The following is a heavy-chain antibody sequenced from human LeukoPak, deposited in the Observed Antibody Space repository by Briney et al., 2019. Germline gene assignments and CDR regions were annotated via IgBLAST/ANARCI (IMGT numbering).Heavy chain of an antibody. CDR3: ARDFPRAIYCNNTICSPGFDY. CDR2: IKPDESER. J-gene: IGHJ4*02. Sequence: GGSLRLSCAASGFTFSDYYMSWIRQAPGKGLEWVANIKPDESERYYVDSVKGRFTISRDNAKNSLFLQMNSLRAEDTAVYYCARDFPRAIYCNNTICSPGFDYWGQGTLVTVSS. D-gene: IGHD2-2*01. CDR1: GFTFSDYY. V-gene: IGHV3-7*01.